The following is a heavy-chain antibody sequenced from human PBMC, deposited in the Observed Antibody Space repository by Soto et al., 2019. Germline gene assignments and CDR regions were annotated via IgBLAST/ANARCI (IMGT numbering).Heavy chain of an antibody. J-gene: IGHJ4*02. CDR2: VFYTGIT. Sequence: QVQLQESGPGLVKPSQTLSLTCTVSGASVSSAGIYWSWIRQHPEKGLEWIGYVFYTGITYYTPSLKGRVTISVDTSKNQFYLSLTSVTAADTAVYYCARNRGSSKPYYFDSWGQGTLVTVSS. V-gene: IGHV4-31*03. CDR3: ARNRGSSKPYYFDS. D-gene: IGHD1-26*01. CDR1: GASVSSAGIY.